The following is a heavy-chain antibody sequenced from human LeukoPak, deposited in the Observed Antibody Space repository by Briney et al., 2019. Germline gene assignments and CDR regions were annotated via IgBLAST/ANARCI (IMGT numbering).Heavy chain of an antibody. Sequence: PGGSLRLSCAAYGFTFSDYYMSWIRQAPGKGLEWVAYISSSGNSIYYADSVKGRFTISRDNAKNSLYLQMNSLRAEDTAVYYCARAEFISTLLDYWGQGTLVTVSS. J-gene: IGHJ4*02. CDR3: ARAEFISTLLDY. CDR1: GFTFSDYY. CDR2: ISSSGNSI. V-gene: IGHV3-11*01. D-gene: IGHD2-2*01.